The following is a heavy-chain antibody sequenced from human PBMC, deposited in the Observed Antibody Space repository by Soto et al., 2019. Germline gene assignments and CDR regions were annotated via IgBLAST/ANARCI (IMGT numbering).Heavy chain of an antibody. CDR2: IWYDGSNK. CDR1: GFTFSSYG. J-gene: IGHJ4*02. Sequence: PGGSLRLSCAASGFTFSSYGMHWVRQAPGKGLEWVAVIWYDGSNKYYADSVKGRFTISRDNSKNTLYLQMNSLRAEDTAVYYCGRAFHIRAAEADLGVFKNDEGGGGPLVT. D-gene: IGHD3-16*01. V-gene: IGHV3-33*01. CDR3: GRAFHIRAAEADLGVFKNDE.